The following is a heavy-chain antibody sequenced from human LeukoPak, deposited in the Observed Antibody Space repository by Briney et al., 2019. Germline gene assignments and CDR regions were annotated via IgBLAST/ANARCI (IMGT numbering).Heavy chain of an antibody. V-gene: IGHV1-18*01. CDR3: AKDAYSIGNYFPRLHPNYLDV. CDR1: GYSFTSYG. D-gene: IGHD1-26*01. Sequence: GASVRVSCTASGYSFTSYGISWVRQAPGQGLEWMAWINPYNRNTNLVQKFEGRGTMTTDAHTSPAHMELSSLKADDPAVYYFAKDAYSIGNYFPRLHPNYLDVCGKGTTVPVSS. J-gene: IGHJ6*03. CDR2: INPYNRNT.